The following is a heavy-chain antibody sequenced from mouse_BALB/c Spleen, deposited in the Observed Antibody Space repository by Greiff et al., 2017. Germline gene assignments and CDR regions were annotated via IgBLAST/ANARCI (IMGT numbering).Heavy chain of an antibody. Sequence: QVQLKESAAELARPGASVKMSCKASGYTFTSYTMHWVRQRPGQGLEWIGYINPSSGYTEYNQKFKDKTTLTADKSSSTAYMQLSSLTSEDSAVYYCARGELRRDYAMDYWGQGTSVTVSS. CDR1: GYTFTSYT. D-gene: IGHD2-12*01. V-gene: IGHV1-4*02. CDR3: ARGELRRDYAMDY. J-gene: IGHJ4*01. CDR2: INPSSGYT.